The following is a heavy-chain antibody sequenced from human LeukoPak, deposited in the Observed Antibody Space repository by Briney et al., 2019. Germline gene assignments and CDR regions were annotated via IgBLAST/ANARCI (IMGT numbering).Heavy chain of an antibody. CDR1: SFTTAW. V-gene: IGHV3-15*07. CDR2: VKSKIHGGTI. CDR3: TTEYYYGMNV. J-gene: IGHJ6*02. Sequence: GGSLRLSCVTSSFTTAWMNWVRQAPGKGLEWVGCVKSKIHGGTIDYAAPVKGRFTISREDSKNTLSLQMNSLKTEDTAVYYCTTEYYYGMNVWGLGTTVTVSS.